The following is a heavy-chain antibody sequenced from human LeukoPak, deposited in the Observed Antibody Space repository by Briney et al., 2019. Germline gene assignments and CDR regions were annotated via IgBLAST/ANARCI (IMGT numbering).Heavy chain of an antibody. CDR2: IYWNEDK. CDR1: GFSLSTSGVG. CDR3: XXXSXXXXXXGXX. Sequence: SGPTPVKPTQTLTLTSTFSGFSLSTSGVGVGWIRQPPGKALEWLALIYWNEDKRYTPSLKSRLTITKDTSKNQVVLTITNIDPXDXXXXYCXXXSXXXXXXGXXXGQG. V-gene: IGHV2-5*01. J-gene: IGHJ4*02.